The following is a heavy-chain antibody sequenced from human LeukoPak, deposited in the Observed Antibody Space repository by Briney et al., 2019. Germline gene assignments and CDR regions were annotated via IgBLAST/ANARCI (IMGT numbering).Heavy chain of an antibody. Sequence: ASVKVSYKASGYTFTSYYMHWVRQAPGQGLEWMGIINPSGARTNYAQKFQGRVNMTRDTSTNTVYMELGSLRSEDTAVYYCARVAAAGFAYDKFDPWGQGTLVTVSS. CDR3: ARVAAAGFAYDKFDP. V-gene: IGHV1-46*01. CDR2: INPSGART. D-gene: IGHD6-13*01. CDR1: GYTFTSYY. J-gene: IGHJ5*02.